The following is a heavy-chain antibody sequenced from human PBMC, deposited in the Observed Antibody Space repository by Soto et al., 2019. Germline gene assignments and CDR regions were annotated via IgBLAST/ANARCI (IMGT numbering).Heavy chain of an antibody. D-gene: IGHD4-17*01. CDR2: VNPYTGGT. J-gene: IGHJ3*02. V-gene: IGHV1-2*02. Sequence: ASVKVSCKTSGYTFTGYYLHWVRQAPGQGLEWVGWVNPYTGGTNCAEKFQGRVTITRDTSISTAYMELNRLTSDDTAVYYCAPTSWGTYGYHPFDIWGQGTLVTVSS. CDR3: APTSWGTYGYHPFDI. CDR1: GYTFTGYY.